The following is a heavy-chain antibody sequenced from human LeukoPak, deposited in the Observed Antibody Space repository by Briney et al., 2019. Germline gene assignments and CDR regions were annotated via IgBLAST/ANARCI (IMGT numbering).Heavy chain of an antibody. J-gene: IGHJ4*02. CDR1: DDSITMYY. CDR2: IYYSGST. V-gene: IGHV4-59*01. CDR3: ARACPLAGTILAYFDY. D-gene: IGHD6-13*01. Sequence: SETLSLTCTVSDDSITMYYWTWIRQPPGKGLEWIGYIYYSGSTNYNPSLKSRVTISVDTSKNQFSLKLSSVTAADTAVYYCARACPLAGTILAYFDYWGQGTLVTVSS.